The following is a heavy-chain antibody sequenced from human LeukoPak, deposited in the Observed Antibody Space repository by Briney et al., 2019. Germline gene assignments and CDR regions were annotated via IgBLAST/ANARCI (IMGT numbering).Heavy chain of an antibody. V-gene: IGHV4-4*07. D-gene: IGHD6-13*01. CDR1: GGSISSYH. J-gene: IGHJ6*03. Sequence: PSETLSLTCTVSGGSISSYHWSWIRQPAGKGLEWIGRIYTSGSTNYNPSLKSRVTISVDMSKNQVSLKLSSVTAADTAVYYCARDRVGQQLVGRKYYYYYMDVWGKGTTVTISS. CDR3: ARDRVGQQLVGRKYYYYYMDV. CDR2: IYTSGST.